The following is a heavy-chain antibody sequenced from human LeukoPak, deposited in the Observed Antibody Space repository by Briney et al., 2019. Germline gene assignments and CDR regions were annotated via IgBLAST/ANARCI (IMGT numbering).Heavy chain of an antibody. Sequence: ASVKVSCKVSGYTLTELSMHWVRQAPGKGLEWMGGFDPDDGETIYAQKFQGRVTMTEDTSTDTAYMELSSLRSEDTAVYYCASRIGRIAVAGGDYYGMDVWGQGTTVTVSS. D-gene: IGHD6-19*01. CDR2: FDPDDGET. J-gene: IGHJ6*02. CDR3: ASRIGRIAVAGGDYYGMDV. V-gene: IGHV1-24*01. CDR1: GYTLTELS.